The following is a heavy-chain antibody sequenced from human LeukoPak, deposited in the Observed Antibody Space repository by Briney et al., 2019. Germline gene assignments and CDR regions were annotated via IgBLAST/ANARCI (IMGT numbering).Heavy chain of an antibody. Sequence: GGSLRLSCAASGFTFSRYWMHWVRQVPGKGLVWVSRISGGARTTTYADSVKGRFSIFRDNAKNTLYPQMNSLRAEDTALYYCVRDRAVAGTEDFYFDLWGQGTLVTVSS. D-gene: IGHD6-19*01. J-gene: IGHJ4*02. V-gene: IGHV3-74*01. CDR3: VRDRAVAGTEDFYFDL. CDR2: ISGGARTT. CDR1: GFTFSRYW.